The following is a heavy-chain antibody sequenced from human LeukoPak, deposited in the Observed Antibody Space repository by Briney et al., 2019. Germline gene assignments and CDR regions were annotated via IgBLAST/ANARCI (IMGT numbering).Heavy chain of an antibody. CDR2: IGKDGSDK. CDR1: GFMFSGES. D-gene: IGHD4-23*01. Sequence: GGSLRVSCAASGFMFSGESMTWVRQAPGRGLECVANIGKDGSDKNYVASVKGRFTISRDNAKNSLYLQMDSLRAEDTAIYYCARGLRWQDYWGRGTLVTVSS. CDR3: ARGLRWQDY. V-gene: IGHV3-7*05. J-gene: IGHJ4*02.